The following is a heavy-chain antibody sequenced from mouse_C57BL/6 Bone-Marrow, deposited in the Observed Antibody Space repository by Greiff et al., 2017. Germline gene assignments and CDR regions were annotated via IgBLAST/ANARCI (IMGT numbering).Heavy chain of an antibody. Sequence: DVKLVESGGGLVKPGGSLKLSCAASGFTFSSYAMSWVRQTPEKRLEWVATISDGGSYTYYPDNVKGRFTISSANAKNNLYLRMSHLKSEDTAMYYCARVNLGFYINSFDSWGQGTTLTVSS. CDR2: ISDGGSYT. CDR1: GFTFSSYA. J-gene: IGHJ2*01. CDR3: ARVNLGFYINSFDS. V-gene: IGHV5-4*03. D-gene: IGHD1-1*01.